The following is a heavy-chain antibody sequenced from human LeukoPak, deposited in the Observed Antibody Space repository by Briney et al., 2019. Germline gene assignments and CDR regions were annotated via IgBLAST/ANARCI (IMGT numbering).Heavy chain of an antibody. CDR3: ARHRYYYDSSGYYYQP. J-gene: IGHJ5*02. V-gene: IGHV4-39*01. CDR1: GDSISSGPYY. Sequence: KPSETLSLTCTVSGDSISSGPYYWGWIRQPPGKGLEWIVTIYYSGITFYNPSLKSRVTMSVDTSKNQFSLRLSSVTAADTAVYYCARHRYYYDSSGYYYQPWGQGTLVTVSS. D-gene: IGHD3-22*01. CDR2: IYYSGIT.